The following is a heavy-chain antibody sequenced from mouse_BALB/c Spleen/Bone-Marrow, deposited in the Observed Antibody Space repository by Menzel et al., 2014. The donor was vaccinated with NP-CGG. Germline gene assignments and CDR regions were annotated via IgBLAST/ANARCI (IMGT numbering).Heavy chain of an antibody. CDR3: ARASVVPYYFDF. V-gene: IGHV1-9*01. CDR2: IIPGSGTA. CDR1: GYTFSNYW. D-gene: IGHD1-1*01. Sequence: VQLQQSGAELMKPGASVKISCKATGYTFSNYWIDWVKQRPGHGLEWIGEIIPGSGTANYNEKFKGKATFTADTSSNTAYMQLSSLTSEDSALYYCARASVVPYYFDFWGQGTTLTVSS. J-gene: IGHJ2*01.